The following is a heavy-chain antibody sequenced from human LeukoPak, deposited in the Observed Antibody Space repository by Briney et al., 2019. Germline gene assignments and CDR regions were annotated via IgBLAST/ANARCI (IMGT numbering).Heavy chain of an antibody. V-gene: IGHV3-53*04. CDR2: ISSDGTT. D-gene: IGHD3-10*01. CDR1: GFSVSSNY. J-gene: IGHJ4*02. CDR3: ARGPDFYGSGSLYYFDY. Sequence: GGSLRLSCAASGFSVSSNYMSWVRQATGKGLECVSVISSDGTTYYADSVKGRFTISRHNSKNTLDLQMNSLRPEDTAVYFCARGPDFYGSGSLYYFDYWGLGTLVTVSS.